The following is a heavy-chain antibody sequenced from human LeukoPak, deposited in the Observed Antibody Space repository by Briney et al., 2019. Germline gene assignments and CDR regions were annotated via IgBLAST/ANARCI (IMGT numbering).Heavy chain of an antibody. D-gene: IGHD2-21*02. V-gene: IGHV4-31*03. CDR1: GGSISSGDYY. CDR2: IYYSGST. Sequence: PSETLSLTCTVSGGSISSGDYYWSWIRQPPGKGLEWIGYIYYSGSTYYNPSLKSRVIISVDTSKNQFSLKLSSVTAADTVVYFCARTHCEGDCFSAIRYWGQGTPVTVSS. CDR3: ARTHCEGDCFSAIRY. J-gene: IGHJ4*02.